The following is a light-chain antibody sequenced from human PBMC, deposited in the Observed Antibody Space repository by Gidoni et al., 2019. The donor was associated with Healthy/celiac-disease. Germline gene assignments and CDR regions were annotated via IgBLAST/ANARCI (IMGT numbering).Light chain of an antibody. V-gene: IGKV2-28*01. CDR3: MQALQTPFT. CDR2: LGS. Sequence: MVLTHSPLSLPVTPGEPASFSCRSSQRLLHNNGYNYLDWYLQKQGQSPQLLIYLGSNRAAGVPDRFSGSGSGTDFTLKISRVEAEDVGVYYCMQALQTPFTFGGGTKVEIK. J-gene: IGKJ4*01. CDR1: QRLLHNNGYNY.